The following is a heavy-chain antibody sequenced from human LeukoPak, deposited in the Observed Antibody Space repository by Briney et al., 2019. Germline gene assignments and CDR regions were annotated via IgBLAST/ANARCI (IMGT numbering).Heavy chain of an antibody. CDR1: GFTFSSYS. J-gene: IGHJ4*02. Sequence: PGGSLRLSCAASGFTFSSYSMDWVRQAPGKGLEWVSYIGSASTTIYHADSVKGRFTISRDNAKNSLYLQMNSLRDEDTALYYCTRGRAAAGPLHYFDSWGQGTLVTVSS. CDR2: IGSASTTI. CDR3: TRGRAAAGPLHYFDS. D-gene: IGHD6-13*01. V-gene: IGHV3-48*02.